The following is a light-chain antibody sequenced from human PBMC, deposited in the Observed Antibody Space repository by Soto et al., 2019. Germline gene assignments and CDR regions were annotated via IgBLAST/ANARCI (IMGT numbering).Light chain of an antibody. V-gene: IGLV1-40*01. CDR2: GNS. J-gene: IGLJ2*01. CDR1: SSNIGAGYD. Sequence: QSVLTQAPSVSGAPGQRVTISCTGSSSNIGAGYDVHWYQQLPGTAPKLLIYGNSNRPSGVPDRFSGSKSGTSDSLAITGLQAADEADYYCQSYDSSLSGSVFGGGTKLTVL. CDR3: QSYDSSLSGSV.